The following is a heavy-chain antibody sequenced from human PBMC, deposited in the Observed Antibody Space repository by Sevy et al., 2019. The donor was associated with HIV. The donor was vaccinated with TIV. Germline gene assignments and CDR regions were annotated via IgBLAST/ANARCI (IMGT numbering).Heavy chain of an antibody. J-gene: IGHJ5*02. V-gene: IGHV1-2*02. CDR2: INPNSSGT. Sequence: ASVKVSCKASAYTFTGYYMHWVRQAPGQGLEWMGWINPNSSGTNYAQTFQGRVTMTRDTSILTASMVLSRLRSDDAAVYYCARERVYCSCGRCKPGVWFDPWGQGTLVTVSS. CDR1: AYTFTGYY. D-gene: IGHD2-15*01. CDR3: ARERVYCSCGRCKPGVWFDP.